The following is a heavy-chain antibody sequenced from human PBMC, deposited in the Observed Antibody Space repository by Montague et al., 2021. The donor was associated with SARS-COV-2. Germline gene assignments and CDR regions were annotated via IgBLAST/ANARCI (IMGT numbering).Heavy chain of an antibody. CDR1: GGSISRGYYY. CDR2: ISYRAST. Sequence: TLSLTCTVSGGSISRGYYYWGWLRQHPEKGLEGFRYISYRASTNHDPPRRSRDTISADTSKNHVSLNLNSRTAADTAVYYCARSAYGNNYFEYWGQGAPVTVSS. D-gene: IGHD2/OR15-2a*01. CDR3: ARSAYGNNYFEY. V-gene: IGHV4-31*03. J-gene: IGHJ4*02.